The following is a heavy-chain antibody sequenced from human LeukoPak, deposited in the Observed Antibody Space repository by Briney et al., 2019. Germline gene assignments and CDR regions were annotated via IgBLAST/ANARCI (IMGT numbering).Heavy chain of an antibody. CDR2: VSSTGGTT. Sequence: GGSLRLSCVASGFTFTSSAMTWVRQAPGKGLEWVSVVSSTGGTTYYADSVKGRFTISRDNAKNTMILQMNNLRVEDTAVYYCAAVPGIIIAGYFASWGRGTLVAVSA. D-gene: IGHD3-10*02. CDR3: AAVPGIIIAGYFAS. J-gene: IGHJ4*02. V-gene: IGHV3-23*01. CDR1: GFTFTSSA.